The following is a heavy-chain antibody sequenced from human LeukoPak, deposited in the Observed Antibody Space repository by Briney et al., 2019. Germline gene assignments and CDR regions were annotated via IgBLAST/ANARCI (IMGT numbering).Heavy chain of an antibody. CDR1: GGSISSHY. CDR3: VGLTMLRGGITTFFV. CDR2: IYYSGST. D-gene: IGHD3-10*01. Sequence: SETLSLTCTVSGGSISSHYCSWIRQSPEKGLEWIGYIYYSGSTNYNPSPKSRVTISVDTSKNQFSLKLSSVTAADTAVYYCVGLTMLRGGITTFFVWGQGILVTVSS. J-gene: IGHJ4*02. V-gene: IGHV4-59*11.